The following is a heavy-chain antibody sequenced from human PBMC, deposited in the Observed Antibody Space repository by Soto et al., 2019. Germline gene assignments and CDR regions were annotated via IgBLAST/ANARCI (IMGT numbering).Heavy chain of an antibody. V-gene: IGHV3-23*01. CDR3: AKGQNYYDSRSSRMFDY. Sequence: GGSLRLSCAVSGFTFSSYALSWVRRAPGKGLEWVSSISGSGGSTHYADSVRGRFTISRDNSKKTLYLQINRLRTEDTAVYYCAKGQNYYDSRSSRMFDYWGQGTLVTVSS. CDR2: ISGSGGST. D-gene: IGHD3-22*01. CDR1: GFTFSSYA. J-gene: IGHJ4*02.